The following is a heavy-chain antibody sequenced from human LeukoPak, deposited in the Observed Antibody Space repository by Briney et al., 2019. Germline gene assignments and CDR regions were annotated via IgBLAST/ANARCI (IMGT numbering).Heavy chain of an antibody. CDR3: AKEADFWSGYFDY. D-gene: IGHD3-3*01. CDR1: GFTFSSYG. Sequence: GGSLRLSCAASGFTFSSYGMPWVRQAPGKGLEWVAVIWYDGSNKYYADSVKGRFTISRDNSKNTLYLQMNSLRAEDTAVYYCAKEADFWSGYFDYWGQGTLVTVSS. V-gene: IGHV3-33*06. CDR2: IWYDGSNK. J-gene: IGHJ4*02.